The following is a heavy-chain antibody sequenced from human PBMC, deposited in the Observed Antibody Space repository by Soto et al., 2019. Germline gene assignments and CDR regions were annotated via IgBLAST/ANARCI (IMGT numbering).Heavy chain of an antibody. V-gene: IGHV4-59*11. Sequence: PWETLSLTCTVSGGSIGGHYWGWIRQPPGKGLEWIGYVYYSGSSTSNPSLRSRVTMSADTSKNQLSLKVRSVTAADTAVYYCARVGERWQYFDWFYYFDSWGQGALVTVSS. CDR3: ARVGERWQYFDWFYYFDS. CDR1: GGSIGGHY. J-gene: IGHJ4*02. CDR2: VYYSGSS. D-gene: IGHD3-9*01.